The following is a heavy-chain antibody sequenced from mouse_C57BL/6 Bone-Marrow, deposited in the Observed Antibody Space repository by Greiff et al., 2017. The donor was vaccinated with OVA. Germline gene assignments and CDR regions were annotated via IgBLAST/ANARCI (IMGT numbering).Heavy chain of an antibody. Sequence: VQLKESGAELVRPGASVKLSCTASGFNIKDDYMHWVKQRPEQGLEWIGWIDPENGDTEYASKFQGKATITADTSSNTAYLQLSSLTSEDTAVYYCTTDSSGYDWFAYWGQGTLVTVSA. CDR2: IDPENGDT. CDR3: TTDSSGYDWFAY. D-gene: IGHD3-2*02. J-gene: IGHJ3*01. V-gene: IGHV14-4*01. CDR1: GFNIKDDY.